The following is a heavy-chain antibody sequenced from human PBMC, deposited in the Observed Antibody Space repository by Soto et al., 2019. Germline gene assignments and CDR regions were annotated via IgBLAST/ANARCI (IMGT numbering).Heavy chain of an antibody. CDR1: GFTFSSYA. J-gene: IGHJ6*02. D-gene: IGHD6-19*01. V-gene: IGHV3-23*01. CDR3: AKGKYSSGRDMNYYYYYGMDV. CDR2: ISGSGGST. Sequence: GGSLRLSCAASGFTFSSYAMSWVRQAPGKGLEWVSAISGSGGSTYYADSVKGRFTISRDNSKNTLSLKMNSLRAEDTAVYYCAKGKYSSGRDMNYYYYYGMDVWGQGTTVTVSS.